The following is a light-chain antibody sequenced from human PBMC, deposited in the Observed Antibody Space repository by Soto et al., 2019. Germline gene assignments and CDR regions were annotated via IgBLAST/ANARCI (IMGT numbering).Light chain of an antibody. CDR3: NSYTNSSAVV. V-gene: IGLV2-14*01. J-gene: IGLJ2*01. CDR2: QVS. CDR1: SSDIGGFYY. Sequence: QSVLTQPASVSGSPGQSITISCTGTSSDIGGFYYVSWYQHHPGKDPKLMIYQVSNRPSGVSDRFSGSKSGNTASLTISGLQAEDEADYYCNSYTNSSAVVFGGGTKVTVL.